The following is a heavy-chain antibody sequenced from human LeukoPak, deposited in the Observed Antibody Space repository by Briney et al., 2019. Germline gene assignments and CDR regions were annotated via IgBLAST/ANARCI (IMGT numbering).Heavy chain of an antibody. CDR2: INPNTGDR. D-gene: IGHD4-17*01. CDR3: ARTTSLTASGYDY. CDR1: GYTFTNYH. Sequence: ASVTVSCKASGYTFTNYHINWVRQAPGQGLEWMGWINPNTGDRGYAQKFQGRVSITSDTSIRTAYMELGSLRSEDTAVYFCARTTSLTASGYDYWGQGTLVTVSS. J-gene: IGHJ4*02. V-gene: IGHV1-8*03.